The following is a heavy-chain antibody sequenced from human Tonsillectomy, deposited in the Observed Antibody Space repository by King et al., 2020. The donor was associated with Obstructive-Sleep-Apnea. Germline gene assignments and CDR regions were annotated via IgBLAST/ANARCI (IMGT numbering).Heavy chain of an antibody. D-gene: IGHD3-10*01. CDR3: AKDMVYRGIMTHDFDY. Sequence: VQLVESGGVVVQPGGSLRLSCAASGFTFDDYAMHWVRQAPRKGLEWVSLISWDGDSTYYADSVKGRFTISRDNSKNSLYLQMNSLRAEDTTFYYCAKDMVYRGIMTHDFDYWGQGTLVTVSS. CDR2: ISWDGDST. V-gene: IGHV3-43D*03. J-gene: IGHJ4*02. CDR1: GFTFDDYA.